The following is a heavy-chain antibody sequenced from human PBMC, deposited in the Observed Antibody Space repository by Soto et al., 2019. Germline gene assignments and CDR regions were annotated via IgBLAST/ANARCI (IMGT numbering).Heavy chain of an antibody. CDR3: ARPRWRDDYNWGYFDL. J-gene: IGHJ2*01. CDR1: GFTFSSYA. Sequence: QVQLVESGGGVVQPGRSLRLSCAASGFTFSSYAMHWVRQAPGKGLEWVAVISYDGSNKYYADSVKGRFTISRDNSKNTLYLQMNSLRAEETAVYYCARPRWRDDYNWGYFDLWGRGTLVTVSS. D-gene: IGHD4-4*01. CDR2: ISYDGSNK. V-gene: IGHV3-30-3*01.